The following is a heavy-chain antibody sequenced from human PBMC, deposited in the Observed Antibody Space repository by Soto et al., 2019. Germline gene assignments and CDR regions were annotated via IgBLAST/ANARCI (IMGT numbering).Heavy chain of an antibody. J-gene: IGHJ3*02. V-gene: IGHV3-30*18. Sequence: GVSLRLSCAASGFSFSSYGMHWVRQAPGRGLEWVTVISNDGNRKYYGESVKGRFSVSRDNDKDTLYLQMNGLRPEDTGVYYCAKDRRQLSALDMWGQGXTVTV. CDR2: ISNDGNRK. CDR3: AKDRRQLSALDM. CDR1: GFSFSSYG. D-gene: IGHD6-6*01.